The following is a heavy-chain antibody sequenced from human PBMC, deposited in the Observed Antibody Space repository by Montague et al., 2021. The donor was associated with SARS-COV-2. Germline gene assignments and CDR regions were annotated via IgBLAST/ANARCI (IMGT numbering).Heavy chain of an antibody. CDR2: ISDSGST. CDR1: GGSLNNYF. CDR3: ARVDSSGPGEY. V-gene: IGHV4-59*08. Sequence: SETLSLTCTVSGGSLNNYFWSWIRQPPEKGLEWVGYISDSGSTKYNPSLQSRVTISVDTARNQFSLKLLSVTAADTAFYYCARVDSSGPGEYWGQGTLVSVSS. J-gene: IGHJ4*02. D-gene: IGHD3-22*01.